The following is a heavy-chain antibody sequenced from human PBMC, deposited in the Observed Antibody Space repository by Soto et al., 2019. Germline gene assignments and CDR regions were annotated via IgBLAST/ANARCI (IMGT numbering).Heavy chain of an antibody. CDR2: LSGGGINT. CDR1: GFTFSTYS. CDR3: AKWSGYGEE. Sequence: EVQLLESGGGLVQPGGSLRLSCAASGFTFSTYSMAWVRQAPGKGPEWVSGLSGGGINTFYADSVKGRFTISVDNSKNTVDLQMNSLGVEDTAVYYCAKWSGYGEEWGQGTLVTVSS. J-gene: IGHJ4*02. D-gene: IGHD4-17*01. V-gene: IGHV3-23*01.